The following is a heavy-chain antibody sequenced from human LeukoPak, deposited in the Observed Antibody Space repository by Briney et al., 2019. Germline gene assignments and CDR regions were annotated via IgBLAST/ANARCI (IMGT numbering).Heavy chain of an antibody. CDR2: ISYSGST. CDR1: GGSIDRYY. CDR3: ARMRPLPAATQSPAGDY. Sequence: PSETLSLTCAVSGGSIDRYYWTWIRQPPGEGLEWVGQISYSGSTNYNPSLKSRATISVDMSRNQFSLKLSSVTAADTAVYYCARMRPLPAATQSPAGDYWGQGTLVTVSS. V-gene: IGHV4-59*12. D-gene: IGHD2-2*01. J-gene: IGHJ4*02.